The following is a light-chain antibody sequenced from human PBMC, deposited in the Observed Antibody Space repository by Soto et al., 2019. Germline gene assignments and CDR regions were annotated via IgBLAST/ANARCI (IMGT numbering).Light chain of an antibody. CDR2: GNN. CDR1: SSNIGAGYD. CDR3: QSYDSSLTALV. J-gene: IGLJ2*01. V-gene: IGLV1-40*01. Sequence: QSVLTQPPSVSGAPGQMVTISCAGSSSNIGAGYDVHWYQQLPGTAPKLLIYGNNNRPSGVPDRFSGSQSGTSASLAITGLQAEDEADYYCQSYDSSLTALVFGGGTKVTVL.